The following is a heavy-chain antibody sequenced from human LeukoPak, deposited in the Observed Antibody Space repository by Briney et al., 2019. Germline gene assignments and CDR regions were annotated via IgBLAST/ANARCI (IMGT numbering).Heavy chain of an antibody. CDR3: ARDFIAVAEYPIWFDP. V-gene: IGHV3-11*05. Sequence: GGSLRLSCAASGFIFSDHYMSWIRQAPGKGLEWVSYISSSSSYTKYADSVKGRFTISRDNAKNSLYLQMNSLRAEDTAVYYCARDFIAVAEYPIWFDPWGQGTLVTVSS. J-gene: IGHJ5*02. D-gene: IGHD6-19*01. CDR1: GFIFSDHY. CDR2: ISSSSSYT.